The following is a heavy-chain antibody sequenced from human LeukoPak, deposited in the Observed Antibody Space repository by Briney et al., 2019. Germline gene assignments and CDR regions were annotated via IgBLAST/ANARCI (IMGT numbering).Heavy chain of an antibody. V-gene: IGHV3-20*04. CDR2: TTWNGGST. CDR1: GFTFDDYG. J-gene: IGHJ3*02. Sequence: PGGSLRLSCAASGFTFDDYGMSWVRQGPGKGLEWVSYTTWNGGSTGYADSVKGRFTISRDNAKKSLYLQMNSLRAEDTASYYCARGAHDAFDIWGQGTMVTVSS. CDR3: ARGAHDAFDI.